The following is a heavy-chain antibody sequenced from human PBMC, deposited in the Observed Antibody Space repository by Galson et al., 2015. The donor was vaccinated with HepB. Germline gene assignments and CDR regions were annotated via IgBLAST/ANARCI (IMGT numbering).Heavy chain of an antibody. J-gene: IGHJ6*03. CDR3: ARSIAAARFTAVYMDV. V-gene: IGHV4-34*01. CDR1: GGSFSGYY. Sequence: ETLSLTCAVYGGSFSGYYWSWLRQPPGKGLEWIGEINHSGSTNYNPSLKSRVTISVDTSNNQFSLRLTSVTAADTALYYCARSIAAARFTAVYMDVWGKGTTVTVSS. D-gene: IGHD6-13*01. CDR2: INHSGST.